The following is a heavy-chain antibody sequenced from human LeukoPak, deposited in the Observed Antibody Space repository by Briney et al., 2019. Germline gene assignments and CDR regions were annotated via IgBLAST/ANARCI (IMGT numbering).Heavy chain of an antibody. V-gene: IGHV3-11*03. J-gene: IGHJ4*02. CDR2: ITSISAYT. D-gene: IGHD6-13*01. CDR1: GFTFSDYY. CDR3: ARISPSSSWDFDY. Sequence: GGSLRLSCAASGFTFSDYYMSWIRQAPGKGLEWVSYITSISAYTNYADSVKGRFTISKDNAKNSLWLQMNSLRAEDTAVYYCARISPSSSWDFDYWGQGTLVTVSS.